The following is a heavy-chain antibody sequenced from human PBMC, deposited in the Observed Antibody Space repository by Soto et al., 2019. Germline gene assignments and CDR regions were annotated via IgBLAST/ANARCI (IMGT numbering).Heavy chain of an antibody. Sequence: ASVKVSCEASGYTFTSYGISCVRQAPGQGLEWMGWISAYNGNTNYAQKLQGRVTMTTDTSTSTAYMELRSLRSDDTAVYYCASTRGTYGDYGACFYWGQGTLVTVSS. CDR2: ISAYNGNT. CDR1: GYTFTSYG. CDR3: ASTRGTYGDYGACFY. D-gene: IGHD4-17*01. J-gene: IGHJ4*02. V-gene: IGHV1-18*01.